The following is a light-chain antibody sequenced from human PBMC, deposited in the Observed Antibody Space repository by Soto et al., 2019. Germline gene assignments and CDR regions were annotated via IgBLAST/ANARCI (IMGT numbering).Light chain of an antibody. CDR3: CSFTTSPNYV. CDR2: EVS. CDR1: NSDIGYYTR. V-gene: IGLV2-18*02. Sequence: QSALTQPPSASGSPGQSVAISCTGTNSDIGYYTRVSWYQQHPGKAPKLVIYEVSNRPSGVSDRFSGSKSGNTASLTISGLQAEDEADYYCCSFTTSPNYVFGSGTKVTVL. J-gene: IGLJ1*01.